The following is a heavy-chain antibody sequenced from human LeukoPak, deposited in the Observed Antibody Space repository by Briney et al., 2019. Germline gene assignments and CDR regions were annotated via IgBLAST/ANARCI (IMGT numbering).Heavy chain of an antibody. D-gene: IGHD1-14*01. CDR1: GFTFDDYS. V-gene: IGHV3-43*01. Sequence: GGSLRLSCAASGFTFDDYSMHWVRQVPGKGLEWVSIISWDDNTEYYADSVKGRFTISGDNSKTSLYLQMNSLRTEDTALYYCGKGPRRCTGCDGFDILGQGTMVTVSS. CDR2: ISWDDNTE. J-gene: IGHJ3*02. CDR3: GKGPRRCTGCDGFDI.